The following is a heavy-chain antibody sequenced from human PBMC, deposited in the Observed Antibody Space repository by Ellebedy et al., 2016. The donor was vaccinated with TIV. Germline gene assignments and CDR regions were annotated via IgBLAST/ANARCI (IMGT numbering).Heavy chain of an antibody. CDR1: GFTFSTYA. CDR3: ARLRYFGSGSYSDY. D-gene: IGHD3-10*01. CDR2: ISGSGGCT. V-gene: IGHV3-23*01. Sequence: PGGSLRLSCPASGFTFSTYAMSWVRQVPGRGLEWVSTISGSGGCTYYTNSVKGRFTISRDNSKNTLYLQMNSLRAGDTAIYYCARLRYFGSGSYSDYWGQGTLVTVSS. J-gene: IGHJ4*02.